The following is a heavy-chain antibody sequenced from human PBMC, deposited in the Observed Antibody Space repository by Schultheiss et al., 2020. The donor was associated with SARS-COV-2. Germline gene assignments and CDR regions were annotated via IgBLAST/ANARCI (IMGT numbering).Heavy chain of an antibody. CDR1: GAYISSSNYY. Sequence: SQTLSLTCTVSGAYISSSNYYWGWIRQTPGKGLEWIGEINHSGSTNYNPSLQSRVTISVDTSKNQFSLKLSSVTAADTAVYYCARGSGSTLLRGFDIWGQGTKVTVSS. J-gene: IGHJ3*02. D-gene: IGHD3-10*01. CDR3: ARGSGSTLLRGFDI. CDR2: INHSGST. V-gene: IGHV4-39*01.